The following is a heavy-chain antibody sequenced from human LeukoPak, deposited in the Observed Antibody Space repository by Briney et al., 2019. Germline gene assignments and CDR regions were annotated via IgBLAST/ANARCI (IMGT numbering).Heavy chain of an antibody. J-gene: IGHJ4*02. V-gene: IGHV5-51*01. CDR1: GYSFTNYW. CDR3: ARLSSPSLAAAGLDY. Sequence: GESLKISCKGSGYSFTNYWIGWVRQMPGKGLEWMGIIYPGDSDTRYSPSFQGQVTISADKSISTAYLQWSSLKASDTAMYYCARLSSPSLAAAGLDYWGQGTLVTVSS. CDR2: IYPGDSDT. D-gene: IGHD6-13*01.